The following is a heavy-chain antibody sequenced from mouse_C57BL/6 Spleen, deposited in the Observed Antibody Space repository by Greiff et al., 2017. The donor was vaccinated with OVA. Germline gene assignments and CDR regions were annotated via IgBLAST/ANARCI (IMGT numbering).Heavy chain of an antibody. CDR1: GYTFTSYW. CDR2: IYPGSGST. V-gene: IGHV1-55*01. J-gene: IGHJ4*01. Sequence: QVQLRQSGAELVKPGASVKMSCKASGYTFTSYWITWVKQRPGQGLEWIGDIYPGSGSTNYNEKFKSKATLTVDTSSSTAYMQLSSLTSEDSAVYYCARSSLTRAMDYWGQGTSVTVSS. CDR3: ARSSLTRAMDY.